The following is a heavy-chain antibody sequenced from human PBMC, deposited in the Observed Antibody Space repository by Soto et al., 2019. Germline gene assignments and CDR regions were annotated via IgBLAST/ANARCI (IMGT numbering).Heavy chain of an antibody. V-gene: IGHV4-31*03. CDR1: GGSINSGGYY. D-gene: IGHD3-16*01. J-gene: IGHJ4*02. Sequence: QVQLQESGPGLVKPSQTLSLTCTVSGGSINSGGYYWSWIRQHPGKGLEWIGYIYYSGSTYYNPSLKSRGTIAVDTSKNQCSLKLSSVTAADTAVYYCARLLRGRYGRNFDYWGQGTLVTVSS. CDR3: ARLLRGRYGRNFDY. CDR2: IYYSGST.